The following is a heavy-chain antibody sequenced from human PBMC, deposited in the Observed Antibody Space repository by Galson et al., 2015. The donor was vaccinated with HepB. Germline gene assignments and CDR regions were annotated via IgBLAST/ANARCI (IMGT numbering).Heavy chain of an antibody. CDR2: ISSSSNK. Sequence: SLRLSCAASGFTFSDYYMSWIRQAPGKGLEWVSYISSSSNKYYADSVKGRFTISRDNSKNTLYLQMNSLRAEDTAVYYCAREGGAYYDFWSGYRFVDYWGQGTLVTVSS. CDR1: GFTFSDYY. CDR3: AREGGAYYDFWSGYRFVDY. D-gene: IGHD3-3*01. V-gene: IGHV3-69-1*01. J-gene: IGHJ4*02.